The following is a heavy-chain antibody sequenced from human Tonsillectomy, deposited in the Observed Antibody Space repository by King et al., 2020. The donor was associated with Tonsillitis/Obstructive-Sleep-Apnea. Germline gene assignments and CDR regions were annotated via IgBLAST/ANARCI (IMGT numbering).Heavy chain of an antibody. Sequence: VQLVESGGGLVQPGGSLRLSCVASGFTFSTYAMTWGRQAPGTGPEWVSGISVSNGGTYYADSVKGRFTISRDNSKKTLYLQMNSLRADDTALYYCAKDFAAVTGDPGSWGQGTLVTVSS. CDR1: GFTFSTYA. CDR2: ISVSNGGT. CDR3: AKDFAAVTGDPGS. D-gene: IGHD6-19*01. V-gene: IGHV3-23*04. J-gene: IGHJ5*02.